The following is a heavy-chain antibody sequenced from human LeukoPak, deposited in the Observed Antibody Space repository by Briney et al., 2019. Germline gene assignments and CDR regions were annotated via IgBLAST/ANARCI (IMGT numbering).Heavy chain of an antibody. CDR3: AGTLIGYCSSTSCFIDAFDI. CDR2: IYTSGST. D-gene: IGHD2-2*01. CDR1: GGSISSYY. Sequence: SETLSLTCTVSGGSISSYYWGSIRQPAGKGLEWIGRIYTSGSTNYNPSLKSRVTMSVDTSKNQFSLKLSSVTAADTAVYYCAGTLIGYCSSTSCFIDAFDIWGQGTMVTVSS. V-gene: IGHV4-4*07. J-gene: IGHJ3*02.